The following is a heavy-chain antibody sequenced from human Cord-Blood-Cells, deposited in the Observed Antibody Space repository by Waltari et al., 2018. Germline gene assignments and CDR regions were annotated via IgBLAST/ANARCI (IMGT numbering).Heavy chain of an antibody. J-gene: IGHJ4*02. CDR1: GGTFSSYA. D-gene: IGHD3-10*01. CDR2: IIPVLGTA. Sequence: QVQLVQSGAEVKKPGPSVKVSCKASGGTFSSYAISWVRQAPGQGLEWMGGIIPVLGTANYARKFQGRDTITAVESTSTGYMELSSVRSEDTAVYYCARPMPTYGSGGYYNFDYWGQGTRVTVSS. CDR3: ARPMPTYGSGGYYNFDY. V-gene: IGHV1-69*01.